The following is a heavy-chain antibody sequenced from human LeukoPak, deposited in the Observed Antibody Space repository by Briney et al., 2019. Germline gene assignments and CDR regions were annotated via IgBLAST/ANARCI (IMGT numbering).Heavy chain of an antibody. D-gene: IGHD3-16*01. J-gene: IGHJ3*02. CDR1: GYSISNGYY. Sequence: PSETLSLTCAVSGYSISNGYYRGWVRQPPGKGLEWIATISESGSTYYSPSLKSRVAISVDTSRNQFSLKLSSVTAADTAVYFCARHSQWGIIPWAFDIWGQGTMVTVSS. CDR2: ISESGST. CDR3: ARHSQWGIIPWAFDI. V-gene: IGHV4-38-2*01.